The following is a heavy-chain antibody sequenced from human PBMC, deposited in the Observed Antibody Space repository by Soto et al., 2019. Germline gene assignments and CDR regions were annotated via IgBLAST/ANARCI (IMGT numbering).Heavy chain of an antibody. V-gene: IGHV3-23*01. CDR1: GFTFSKYA. Sequence: DVQLLESGGDWVQPGGSLRLSCAASGFTFSKYAMIWVRQAPGKGQEWVSGITGSGGTIEYAASVKGRFTISRDNSRNTVYLQMNSLRAEDTAMYYCAKDAVYADGLWLVADWGPGTLVTVS. CDR2: ITGSGGTI. J-gene: IGHJ4*02. D-gene: IGHD6-19*01. CDR3: AKDAVYADGLWLVAD.